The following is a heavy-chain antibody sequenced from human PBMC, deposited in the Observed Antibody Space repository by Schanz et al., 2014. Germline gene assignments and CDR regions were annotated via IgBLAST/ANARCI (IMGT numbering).Heavy chain of an antibody. CDR1: GFTFSSYA. CDR2: IYSSGST. CDR3: ARAQGVIRLYYGVDV. J-gene: IGHJ6*02. Sequence: VHLVESGGGVVQPGRSLRLSCAASGFTFSSYAMTWVRQAPGKGLDWVSTIYSSGSTYYADSVRGRFTISRDNSMNTVYLQMNSLRSDDAAVYYCARAQGVIRLYYGVDVWGQGTTVTVSS. D-gene: IGHD3-10*01. V-gene: IGHV3-66*02.